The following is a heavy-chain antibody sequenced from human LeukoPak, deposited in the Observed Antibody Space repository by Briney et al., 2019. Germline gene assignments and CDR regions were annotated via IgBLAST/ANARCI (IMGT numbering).Heavy chain of an antibody. J-gene: IGHJ3*02. CDR3: ARRSHGLGSYSDAFDI. CDR2: IDTAGGT. CDR1: GFTLSSYD. V-gene: IGHV3-13*04. D-gene: IGHD3-10*01. Sequence: PGGSLRLSCAASGFTLSSYDMHWVRQGTGRGLEWVSGIDTAGGTYFPGSVEGRFTISRENAKNSLYLQMNSLRVGDTAMYFCARRSHGLGSYSDAFDIWGQGTMVTVSS.